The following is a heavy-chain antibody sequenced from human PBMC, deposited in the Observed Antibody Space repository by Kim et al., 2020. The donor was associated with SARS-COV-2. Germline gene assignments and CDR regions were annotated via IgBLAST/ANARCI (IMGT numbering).Heavy chain of an antibody. CDR1: GYSFTSYW. J-gene: IGHJ6*02. CDR2: IYPGDSDT. V-gene: IGHV5-51*01. CDR3: ARQCTAAAGTCYYYGMDV. Sequence: GESLKISCKGSGYSFTSYWIGWVRQMPGKGLEWMGIIYPGDSDTRYSPSFQGQVTISADKSISTAYLQWSSLKASDTAMYYCARQCTAAAGTCYYYGMDVWGQGTTVTVSS. D-gene: IGHD6-13*01.